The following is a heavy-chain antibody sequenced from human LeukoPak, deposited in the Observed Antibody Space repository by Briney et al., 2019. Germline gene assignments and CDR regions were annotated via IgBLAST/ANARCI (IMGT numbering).Heavy chain of an antibody. J-gene: IGHJ4*02. CDR3: ARDKGYYYDRRPLDY. CDR1: GYSFTSYG. D-gene: IGHD3-22*01. CDR2: ISGYKGNT. V-gene: IGHV1-18*03. Sequence: ASVKVSCKTSGYSFTSYGISWVRQAPGQGLEWMGWISGYKGNTNYAQNFQGRVTMTTDTSTSTAYMELRSLRSDDMAVYYCARDKGYYYDRRPLDYWGQGTLVTVSS.